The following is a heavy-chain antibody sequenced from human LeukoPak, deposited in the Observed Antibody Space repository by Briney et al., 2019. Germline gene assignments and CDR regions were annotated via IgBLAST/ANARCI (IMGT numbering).Heavy chain of an antibody. V-gene: IGHV3-53*01. J-gene: IGHJ3*02. CDR2: IYSGGST. Sequence: PGGSLRVSCVVSGFSVSSSYINWVRQAPGKGLEWVSVIYSGGSTFYADSVKDRFTISRDNSENTVYLQMNSLRAEDTAVYYCARGVGGWFAFDIWGQGTMVTVSS. CDR3: ARGVGGWFAFDI. CDR1: GFSVSSSY. D-gene: IGHD1-26*01.